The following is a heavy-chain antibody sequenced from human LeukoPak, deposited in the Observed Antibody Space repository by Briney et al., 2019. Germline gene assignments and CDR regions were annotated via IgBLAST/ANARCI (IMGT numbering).Heavy chain of an antibody. CDR1: GGTFSSYA. D-gene: IGHD5-24*01. CDR3: ARGGALREYYFDY. J-gene: IGHJ4*02. Sequence: SVTVSCKASGGTFSSYAISWVRQAPGQGLEWMGGIIPIFGTANYAQKFQGRVTITADESTSTAYMELSSLRSEDTAVYYCARGGALREYYFDYWGQGTLVTVSS. V-gene: IGHV1-69*13. CDR2: IIPIFGTA.